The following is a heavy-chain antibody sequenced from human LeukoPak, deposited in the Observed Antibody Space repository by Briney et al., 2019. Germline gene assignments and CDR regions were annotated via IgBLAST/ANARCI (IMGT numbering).Heavy chain of an antibody. CDR3: ARVPVSGPGARFDY. CDR2: ISAYNVNT. Sequence: GASVTVSCKASGYTFTSYGISWVRQAPGQGREGMGWISAYNVNTNDAQKLQGRVTMTTDTSTTTAYMELRSLRSDDTAVYYCARVPVSGPGARFDYWGQGTLVTVSS. D-gene: IGHD4-11*01. CDR1: GYTFTSYG. J-gene: IGHJ4*02. V-gene: IGHV1-18*01.